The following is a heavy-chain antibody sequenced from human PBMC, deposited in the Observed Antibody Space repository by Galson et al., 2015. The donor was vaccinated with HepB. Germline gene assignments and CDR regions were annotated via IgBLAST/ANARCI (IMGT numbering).Heavy chain of an antibody. CDR3: ARGLVRYFDWSQVSDFDY. J-gene: IGHJ4*02. CDR2: ISAYNGNT. Sequence: SVKVSCKASGYTFTSYGISWVRQAPGQGLEWMGWISAYNGNTNYAQKLQGRVTMTTDTSTSTAYMELRSLRSDDTAVYYCARGLVRYFDWSQVSDFDYWGQGTLVTVSS. CDR1: GYTFTSYG. V-gene: IGHV1-18*04. D-gene: IGHD3-9*01.